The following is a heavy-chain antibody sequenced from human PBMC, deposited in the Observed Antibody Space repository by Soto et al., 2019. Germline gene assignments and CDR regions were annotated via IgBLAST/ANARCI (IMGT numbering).Heavy chain of an antibody. Sequence: QVQLQESGPGLVKPSETLSLTCTVSGGSISNYYWSWIRQPPGKGLEWIGYIYYSGSTNYNPSLKSRVTISVDTSKNQFSLKLSSVTAADTVVYYCARVKQWLAYNWFDPWGQGTLVTVSS. CDR2: IYYSGST. CDR1: GGSISNYY. V-gene: IGHV4-59*01. D-gene: IGHD6-19*01. CDR3: ARVKQWLAYNWFDP. J-gene: IGHJ5*02.